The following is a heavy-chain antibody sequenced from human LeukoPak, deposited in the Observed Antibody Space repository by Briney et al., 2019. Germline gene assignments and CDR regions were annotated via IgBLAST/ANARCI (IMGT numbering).Heavy chain of an antibody. D-gene: IGHD2-15*01. Sequence: SETLSLTCAVSGDSISSGNYYWTWIRQHPGKGLEWIGYIYRSGRTYYNPSLKSRVTVSVDTSKNQFSLKLSSVTAADPAVYSCARGGRWELLPLFFDFWGQGTLVTVSS. V-gene: IGHV4-31*11. J-gene: IGHJ4*02. CDR2: IYRSGRT. CDR1: GDSISSGNYY. CDR3: ARGGRWELLPLFFDF.